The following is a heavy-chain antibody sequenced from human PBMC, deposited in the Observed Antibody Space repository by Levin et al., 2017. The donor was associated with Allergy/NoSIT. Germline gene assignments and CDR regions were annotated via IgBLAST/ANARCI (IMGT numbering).Heavy chain of an antibody. CDR1: GFTFGHYN. CDR2: ISYHGSTT. D-gene: IGHD3-22*01. CDR3: SRDSNSSGFYYDFDY. J-gene: IGHJ4*02. V-gene: IGHV3-48*01. Sequence: GESLKISCAASGFTFGHYNMNWVRQAPGKGLEWVAYISYHGSTTFYLDSVKVRFTISRDNALNSVYLQMDSLRREDTAVYYCSRDSNSSGFYYDFDYWGRGIQVTVSA.